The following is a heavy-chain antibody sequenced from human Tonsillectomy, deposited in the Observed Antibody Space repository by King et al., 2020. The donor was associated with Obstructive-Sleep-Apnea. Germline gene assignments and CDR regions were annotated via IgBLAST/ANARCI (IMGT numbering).Heavy chain of an antibody. V-gene: IGHV4-59*01. Sequence: QLQESGPGLVKPSETLSLTCTVSGGSISTYYWSWIRQPPGTGLEWIGYIFDSGNNRYNPAIKSRVTILVDTSKNQFSLRLSSVTSADTAVYYCSRQRYYYDSSGYYYPAFDHWGRGTLVTVSS. CDR3: SRQRYYYDSSGYYYPAFDH. D-gene: IGHD3-22*01. J-gene: IGHJ4*02. CDR2: IFDSGNN. CDR1: GGSISTYY.